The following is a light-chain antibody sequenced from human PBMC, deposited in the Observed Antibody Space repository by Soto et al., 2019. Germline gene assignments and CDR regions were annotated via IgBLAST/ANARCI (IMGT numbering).Light chain of an antibody. CDR1: SSDVGGYNY. Sequence: QSALTQPRSVSGSPGQSVTISCTETSSDVGGYNYVSWYQQHPGKAPKLMIYDVSKRPSGVPDRFSGSKSGNTASLTISGLQAEDEADYYCCSYAGSYTLVFGGGTQLTVL. CDR2: DVS. CDR3: CSYAGSYTLV. J-gene: IGLJ2*01. V-gene: IGLV2-11*01.